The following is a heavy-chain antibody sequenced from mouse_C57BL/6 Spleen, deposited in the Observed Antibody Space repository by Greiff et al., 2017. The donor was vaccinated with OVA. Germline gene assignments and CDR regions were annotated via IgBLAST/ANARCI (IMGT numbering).Heavy chain of an antibody. J-gene: IGHJ4*01. CDR3: ASGVVEGAMDY. D-gene: IGHD1-1*01. Sequence: QVQLKESGPELVKPGASVKISCKASGYAFSSSWMNWVKQRPGKGLEWIGRIYPGDGDTNYNGKFKGKATLTADKSSSTAYMQLSSLTSEDSAVYCCASGVVEGAMDYWGQGTSVTVSS. V-gene: IGHV1-82*01. CDR1: GYAFSSSW. CDR2: IYPGDGDT.